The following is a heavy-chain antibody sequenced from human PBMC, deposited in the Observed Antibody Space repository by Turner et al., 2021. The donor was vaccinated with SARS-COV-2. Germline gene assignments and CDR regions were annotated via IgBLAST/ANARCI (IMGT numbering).Heavy chain of an antibody. D-gene: IGHD3-16*02. CDR1: GFTFNTTG. V-gene: IGHV3-30*03. Sequence: QVQLVESGGGVVQPGRCLRLSREASGFTFNTTGMHWVRQAPVKGLEWVAFISSGGRTTYHADSVTGRFSISRDDSSNTLFLQMSSLTTEDTGVYYCAREIVASTYAFDFWGQGTLVIISS. J-gene: IGHJ3*01. CDR3: AREIVASTYAFDF. CDR2: ISSGGRTT.